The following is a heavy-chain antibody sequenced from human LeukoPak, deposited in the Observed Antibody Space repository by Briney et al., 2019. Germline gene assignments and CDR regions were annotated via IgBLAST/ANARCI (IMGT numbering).Heavy chain of an antibody. Sequence: ASVKVSCKASGYTFTRYGISWVRQAPGQGLEWMGRISAYNGNTNYAQKLQGRVTMTTDKSTSTAYMELRSLRSDDTAVYYCARVSVLGYCSSTSCYESYFDYWGQGTLVTVSS. CDR1: GYTFTRYG. J-gene: IGHJ4*02. V-gene: IGHV1-18*01. D-gene: IGHD2-2*01. CDR3: ARVSVLGYCSSTSCYESYFDY. CDR2: ISAYNGNT.